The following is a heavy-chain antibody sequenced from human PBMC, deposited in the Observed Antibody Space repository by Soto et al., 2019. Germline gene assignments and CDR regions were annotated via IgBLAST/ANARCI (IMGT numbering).Heavy chain of an antibody. Sequence: SETLSLTCSVSGDSIRSSSYYWDWVRQSPRKGLEWVGSVYYSGTTYYNPSLKSRVSIFIDTSKNQFSLKLSSVTAADTAVYYCARSGGWSTYYFDYWGQGTLVTVSS. V-gene: IGHV4-39*01. CDR1: GDSIRSSSYY. D-gene: IGHD6-19*01. CDR3: ARSGGWSTYYFDY. J-gene: IGHJ4*02. CDR2: VYYSGTT.